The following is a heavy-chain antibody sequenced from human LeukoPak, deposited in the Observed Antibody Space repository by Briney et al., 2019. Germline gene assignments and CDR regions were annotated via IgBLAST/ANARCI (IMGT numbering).Heavy chain of an antibody. J-gene: IGHJ4*02. V-gene: IGHV4-39*01. CDR3: ARQEKLRRFDY. Sequence: SETLSLTCTVSGGSISSYYWSWIRQRPGKGLEWGGSIYYSGGTYHNPSLRSRVTISVDTSRNPFCMKMKSVTAEDTALYYCARQEKLRRFDYWGQGTLVTVSS. CDR1: GGSISSYY. CDR2: IYYSGGT.